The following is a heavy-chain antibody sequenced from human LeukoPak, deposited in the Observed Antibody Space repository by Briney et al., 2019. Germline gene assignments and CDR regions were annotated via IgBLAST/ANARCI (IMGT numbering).Heavy chain of an antibody. V-gene: IGHV1-2*06. Sequence: GASGKVSCKAFGYTLTAYYMHWGRQAPGQGLEWMGRINPNSGGTNYAQKFQGRVTMTRDTSISTAYMELSRLRSDDTAVYYCARLWFGEFDIWGQGTMVTVSS. D-gene: IGHD3-10*01. CDR2: INPNSGGT. CDR3: ARLWFGEFDI. J-gene: IGHJ3*02. CDR1: GYTLTAYY.